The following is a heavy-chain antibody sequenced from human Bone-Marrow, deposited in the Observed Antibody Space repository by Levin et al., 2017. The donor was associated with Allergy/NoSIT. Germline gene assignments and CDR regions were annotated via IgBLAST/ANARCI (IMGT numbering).Heavy chain of an antibody. CDR2: IYPGDSDI. Sequence: GASVKVSFPFSFSPFSLSFLFFFLPLPSPGLECMGIIYPGDSDIRYSPSFQGQVIISADKSISSASLQWSSLKASDTAIYYCARQGDYGRGTSGYFSPFDVWGQGTMVTVSS. V-gene: IGHV5-51*01. CDR1: FSPFSLSF. D-gene: IGHD2-2*01. J-gene: IGHJ3*01. CDR3: ARQGDYGRGTSGYFSPFDV.